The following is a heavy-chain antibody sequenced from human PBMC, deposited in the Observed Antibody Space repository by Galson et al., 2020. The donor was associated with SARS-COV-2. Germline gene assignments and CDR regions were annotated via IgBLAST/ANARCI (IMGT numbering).Heavy chain of an antibody. CDR2: FYPEDGET. V-gene: IGHV1-24*01. CDR1: GYTLTELS. J-gene: IGHJ5*02. CDR3: ATSPPMIPLKENWFDP. D-gene: IGHD2-8*01. Sequence: ASVKVSCKVSGYTLTELSMHWVRQAPGKGLEWMGGFYPEDGETIYAQKFQGRVTMTEDTSTDTAYMELSSLRSEDTAVYYCATSPPMIPLKENWFDPWGQGTLVTVSS.